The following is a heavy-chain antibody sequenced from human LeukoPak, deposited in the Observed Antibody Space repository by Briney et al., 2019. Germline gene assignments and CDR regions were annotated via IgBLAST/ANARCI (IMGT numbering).Heavy chain of an antibody. V-gene: IGHV4-31*03. CDR2: IHYSGST. D-gene: IGHD5-18*01. CDR1: GGSINTGDYY. Sequence: PSETLSLTCTVSGGSINTGDYYSSWIRQHPGKGLEWIGYIHYSGSTYYNPSLRSRVTISGDTSKNQFSLKLISVTAADTAVYYCARGSRAEYTYGLYNYWGQGTLVTVSS. CDR3: ARGSRAEYTYGLYNY. J-gene: IGHJ4*02.